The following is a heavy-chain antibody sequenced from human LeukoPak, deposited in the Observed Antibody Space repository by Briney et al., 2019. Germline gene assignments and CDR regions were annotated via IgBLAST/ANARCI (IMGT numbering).Heavy chain of an antibody. V-gene: IGHV4-34*01. D-gene: IGHD3-10*01. J-gene: IGHJ5*02. Sequence: SETLSLTCAVYGGSFSGYYWSWIRQHPGKGLEWIGEINHSGSTNYNPSLKSRVTISVDTSKNQFSLKLSSVTAADTAVYYCARDSGTTGEVKFDPWGQGTLVTVSS. CDR1: GGSFSGYY. CDR3: ARDSGTTGEVKFDP. CDR2: INHSGST.